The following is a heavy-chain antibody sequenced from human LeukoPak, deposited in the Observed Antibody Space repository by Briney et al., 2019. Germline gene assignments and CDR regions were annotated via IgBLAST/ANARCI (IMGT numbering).Heavy chain of an antibody. Sequence: PGGSLRLSCAASGFTFDDYAMHWVRHAPGKGLEWVSGISWNSGSIGYADSVKGRFTISRDNAKNSLYLQMNSLRVEDTAVYHCVRYFTAVAPTLRLDYWGQGTLVTVSS. CDR3: VRYFTAVAPTLRLDY. CDR2: ISWNSGSI. V-gene: IGHV3-9*01. CDR1: GFTFDDYA. D-gene: IGHD6-19*01. J-gene: IGHJ4*02.